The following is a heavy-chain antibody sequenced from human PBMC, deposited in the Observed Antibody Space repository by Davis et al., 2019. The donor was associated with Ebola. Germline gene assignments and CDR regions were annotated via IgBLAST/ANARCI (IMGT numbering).Heavy chain of an antibody. V-gene: IGHV4-39*01. D-gene: IGHD1-26*01. CDR2: IYYSGST. CDR3: ARGPAYSGIDY. CDR1: GGSISSSSYY. Sequence: SETLSLTCTVSGGSISSSSYYWGWIRQPPGKGLEWLGSIYYSGSTYYNPSLKSRVTISVDTSKNQFSLKLSSVTAADTAVYYCARGPAYSGIDYWGQGTLVTVSS. J-gene: IGHJ4*02.